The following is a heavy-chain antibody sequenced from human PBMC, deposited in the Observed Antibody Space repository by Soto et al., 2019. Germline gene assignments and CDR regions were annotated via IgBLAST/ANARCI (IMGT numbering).Heavy chain of an antibody. Sequence: ASVKVSCKASGYTFTIYDINWVLQATGQGLEWMGWMNPNSGNTGYAQKFQGRVTMTRNTSISTAYMELSSLRSEDTAVYYCARPYYDFWSGPPDAFDIWGQGTMVTVSS. CDR2: MNPNSGNT. CDR3: ARPYYDFWSGPPDAFDI. D-gene: IGHD3-3*01. J-gene: IGHJ3*02. V-gene: IGHV1-8*01. CDR1: GYTFTIYD.